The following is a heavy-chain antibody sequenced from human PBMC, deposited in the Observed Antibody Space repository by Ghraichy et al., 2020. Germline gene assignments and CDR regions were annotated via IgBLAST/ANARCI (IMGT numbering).Heavy chain of an antibody. CDR2: INHSGST. Sequence: SETLSLTCAVYGGSFSGYYWSWIRQPPGKGLEWIGEINHSGSTNYNPSLKSRVTISVDTSKNQFSLKLSSVTAADTAVYYCARRPIPGRRGYSYGYPIDYWGQGTLVTVSS. CDR1: GGSFSGYY. V-gene: IGHV4-34*01. J-gene: IGHJ4*02. D-gene: IGHD5-18*01. CDR3: ARRPIPGRRGYSYGYPIDY.